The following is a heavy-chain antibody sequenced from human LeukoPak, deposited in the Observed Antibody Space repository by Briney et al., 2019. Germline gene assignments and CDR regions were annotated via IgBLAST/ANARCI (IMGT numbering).Heavy chain of an antibody. D-gene: IGHD3-22*01. CDR2: IYTNGST. CDR3: ARDEPDYYDSSGYEPNDAFDI. V-gene: IGHV4-61*02. J-gene: IGHJ3*02. CDR1: GGSISSGSYY. Sequence: SQTLSLTCTVSGGSISSGSYYWSWIRQPAGKGLEWIGRIYTNGSTNYNPSLKSRVTISVDTSKNQFSLKLSSVTAADTAVYYCARDEPDYYDSSGYEPNDAFDIWGQGTMVTVSS.